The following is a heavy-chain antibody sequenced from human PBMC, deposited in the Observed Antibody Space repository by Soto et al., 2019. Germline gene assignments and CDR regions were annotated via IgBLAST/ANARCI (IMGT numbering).Heavy chain of an antibody. J-gene: IGHJ5*02. D-gene: IGHD3-10*01. CDR3: AKGSCVHHGSEGSNWRGP. CDR2: ISHSGSST. CDR1: GVSSSNYA. Sequence: EVQLLESGGGLVQPGGSLRLFYAASGVSSSNYAMNWVRQAPGKGLEWVSGISHSGSSTYYADSVKGRFTISRDNSKTTLNLQRNSPSTENTTVYDWAKGSCVHHGSEGSNWRGPWGQGTLVTVSS. V-gene: IGHV3-23*01.